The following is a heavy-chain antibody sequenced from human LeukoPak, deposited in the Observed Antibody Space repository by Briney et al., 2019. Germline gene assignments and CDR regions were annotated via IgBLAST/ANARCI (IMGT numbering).Heavy chain of an antibody. CDR3: ARGYCSGGSCYNLDY. V-gene: IGHV3-48*01. CDR2: ISSGSSTI. CDR1: GFSFSSYT. Sequence: GGSLRLSCAASGFSFSSYTMNWVRQAPGKGLEWTSYISSGSSTIYYAGSVKGRFTISRDNAKNSLYLQMNSLRAEDTAVYYCARGYCSGGSCYNLDYWGQGTLVTVSS. J-gene: IGHJ4*02. D-gene: IGHD2-15*01.